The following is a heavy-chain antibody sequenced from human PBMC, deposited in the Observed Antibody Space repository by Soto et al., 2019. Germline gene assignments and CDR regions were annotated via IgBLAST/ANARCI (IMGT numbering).Heavy chain of an antibody. D-gene: IGHD5-12*01. J-gene: IGHJ4*02. Sequence: GGSLRLSCAASGFTFSSYGMHWVRQATGKGLEWVSAIGTAGDTYYPGSVKGRFTISRENAKNSLYLQMNSLRAGDTAVYYCARGRSGYELDYWGQGTLVTVSS. CDR3: ARGRSGYELDY. CDR1: GFTFSSYG. CDR2: IGTAGDT. V-gene: IGHV3-13*01.